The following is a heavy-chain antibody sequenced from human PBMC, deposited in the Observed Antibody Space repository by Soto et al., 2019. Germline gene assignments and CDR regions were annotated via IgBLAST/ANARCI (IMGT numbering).Heavy chain of an antibody. V-gene: IGHV3-30*18. Sequence: PGGSLRLSLEASWCTFNGYVMHGVGQAPCKGLDGVAFISYYGTNEYYEDSVKGRVTISRNNYKNTLYMQMNSLRMDAPAVYFCAKEDPSRRYSFAYWGQGAQVIVSS. CDR1: WCTFNGYV. D-gene: IGHD1-1*01. CDR3: AKEDPSRRYSFAY. J-gene: IGHJ4*02. CDR2: ISYYGTNE.